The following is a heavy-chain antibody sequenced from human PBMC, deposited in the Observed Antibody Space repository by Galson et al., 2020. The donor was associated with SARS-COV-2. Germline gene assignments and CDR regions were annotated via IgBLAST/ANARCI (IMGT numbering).Heavy chain of an antibody. D-gene: IGHD5-18*01. CDR3: ARDEGIRGYNYGRLYYGMDV. CDR1: GFPFSTYS. J-gene: IGHJ6*02. CDR2: ISTSSGYT. V-gene: IGHV3-21*01. Sequence: NSGGSLRLSCAASGFPFSTYSMNWVRLAPGKGLEWVSSISTSSGYTYYVDSVKGRFSISRDNPRNSLYLQMNSLRAEDTAVYYCARDEGIRGYNYGRLYYGMDVWGQGTTVTVSS.